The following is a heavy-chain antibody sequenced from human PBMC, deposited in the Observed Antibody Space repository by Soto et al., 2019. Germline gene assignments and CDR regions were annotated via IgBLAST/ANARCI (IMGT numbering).Heavy chain of an antibody. CDR1: RFPFSYHW. Sequence: SLRLSCAPSRFPFSYHWLHWVRHAPGTGLVWVSRISSDGSVATYADSVKCRFTISRDNSKNTLYLQMNSLRAEDTAVYYCAKGNILLWFGESLGPWGQGTLVTVSS. CDR3: AKGNILLWFGESLGP. V-gene: IGHV3-74*01. CDR2: ISSDGSVA. J-gene: IGHJ5*02. D-gene: IGHD3-10*01.